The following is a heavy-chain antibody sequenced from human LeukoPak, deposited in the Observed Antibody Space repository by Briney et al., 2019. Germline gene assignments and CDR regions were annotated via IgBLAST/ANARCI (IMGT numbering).Heavy chain of an antibody. V-gene: IGHV4-59*08. Sequence: SETLSLTCTVSGGSISSYYWSWLRQPPGKGLEWIGYIYYSGSTNYNPSLKSRVTISVDTSKNQFSLKLSSVTAADTAVYYCARLSRYYRFDPWGQGTLVTVSS. J-gene: IGHJ5*02. CDR2: IYYSGST. CDR3: ARLSRYYRFDP. D-gene: IGHD3-10*01. CDR1: GGSISSYY.